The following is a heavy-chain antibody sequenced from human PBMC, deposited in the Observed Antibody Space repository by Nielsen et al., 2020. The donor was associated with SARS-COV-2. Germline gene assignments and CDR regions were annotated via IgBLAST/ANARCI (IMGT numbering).Heavy chain of an antibody. CDR1: GFTFDFYA. J-gene: IGHJ6*02. CDR3: ARDGVIVVVPAAIIDYYYGMDV. D-gene: IGHD2-2*02. Sequence: GGSLRLSCAASGFTFDFYAMSWVRQAPGKGLEWVSYISSSGSTIYYADSVKGRFTISRDNAKNSLYLQMNSLRAEDTAVYYCARDGVIVVVPAAIIDYYYGMDVWGQGTTVTVSS. V-gene: IGHV3-11*04. CDR2: ISSSGSTI.